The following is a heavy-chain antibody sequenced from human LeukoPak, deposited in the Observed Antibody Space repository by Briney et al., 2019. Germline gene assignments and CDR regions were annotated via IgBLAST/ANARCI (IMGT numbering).Heavy chain of an antibody. CDR2: ISDGGDSS. D-gene: IGHD6-6*01. CDR3: AKPIYSSSIASAFDI. V-gene: IGHV3-23*01. Sequence: GGSLRLSCAASGFSVSRFVVGWVRQAPGKGLEWVSGISDGGDSSYYADSVRGRFTISRDDSKNTVYLQLNNLRAEDTAVYYCAKPIYSSSIASAFDIWGQGTMVTVSS. J-gene: IGHJ3*02. CDR1: GFSVSRFV.